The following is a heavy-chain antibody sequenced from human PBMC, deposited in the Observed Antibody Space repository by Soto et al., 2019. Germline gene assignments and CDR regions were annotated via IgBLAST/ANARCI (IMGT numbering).Heavy chain of an antibody. D-gene: IGHD3-10*01. CDR2: TYYRSKWYN. J-gene: IGHJ6*03. Sequence: SPTLSLTCAISGDSVSSNSAAWNWIRQSPSRGLEWLGRTYYRSKWYNDYAVSVKSRITINPDTSKNQFSLQLNSVTPEDTAVYYCARVKGSSGRGKTDYYYMDVWGKGTTVTVSS. CDR1: GDSVSSNSAA. CDR3: ARVKGSSGRGKTDYYYMDV. V-gene: IGHV6-1*01.